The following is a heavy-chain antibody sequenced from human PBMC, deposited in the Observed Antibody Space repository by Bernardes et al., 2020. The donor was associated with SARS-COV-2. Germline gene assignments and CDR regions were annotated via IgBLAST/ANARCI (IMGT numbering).Heavy chain of an antibody. Sequence: SETLSLTCNVSGDSISSQYWSWIRQPPGKGLEWIGYIYDSGSTTYNPSLRSRVTISADTSKNQFSLKLSSVTAADTAVYYCAKNRGYAPFDYWGQGTLVAVSS. CDR1: GDSISSQY. V-gene: IGHV4-59*11. D-gene: IGHD5-12*01. CDR2: IYDSGST. J-gene: IGHJ4*02. CDR3: AKNRGYAPFDY.